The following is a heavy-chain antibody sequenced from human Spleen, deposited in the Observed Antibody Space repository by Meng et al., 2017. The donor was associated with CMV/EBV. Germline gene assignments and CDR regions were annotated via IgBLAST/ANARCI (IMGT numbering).Heavy chain of an antibody. V-gene: IGHV3-21*04. CDR1: GFTFSSYS. CDR3: DASDY. CDR2: ISSSSSYI. J-gene: IGHJ4*02. D-gene: IGHD6-6*01. Sequence: GESLKISCAASGFTFSSYSMNWVRQAPGKGLEWVSSISSSSSYIYYADSVKGRFTISRDNSRNTLYLQMNSLRADDTAVYYCDASDYWGQGTQVTVSS.